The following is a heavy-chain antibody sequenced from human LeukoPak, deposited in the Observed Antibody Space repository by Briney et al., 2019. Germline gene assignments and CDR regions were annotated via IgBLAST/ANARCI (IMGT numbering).Heavy chain of an antibody. CDR3: AGIDSSGSDAFDI. V-gene: IGHV4-39*01. CDR2: IYYSGST. CDR1: GGSISSSSYY. J-gene: IGHJ3*02. D-gene: IGHD3-22*01. Sequence: SETLSLTCTVFGGSISSSSYYWGWIRQPPGKGLEWIGSIYYSGSTYYNPSLKSRVTISVDTSKNQFSLKLSSVTAADTAVYYCAGIDSSGSDAFDIWGQGTMVTVSS.